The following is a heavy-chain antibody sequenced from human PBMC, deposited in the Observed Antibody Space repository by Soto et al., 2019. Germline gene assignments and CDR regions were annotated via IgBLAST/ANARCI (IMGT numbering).Heavy chain of an antibody. Sequence: GGSLRLSCAASGFTFSSYAMSWVRQAPGKGLEWVSAISGSGGSTYYADSVKGRFTISRDNSKNTLYLQMNSLRAEDTAVYYCAKSYVTWIQLWLSKLEDYYYYGMDVWGQGTTVTVSS. CDR3: AKSYVTWIQLWLSKLEDYYYYGMDV. CDR1: GFTFSSYA. V-gene: IGHV3-23*01. D-gene: IGHD5-18*01. CDR2: ISGSGGST. J-gene: IGHJ6*02.